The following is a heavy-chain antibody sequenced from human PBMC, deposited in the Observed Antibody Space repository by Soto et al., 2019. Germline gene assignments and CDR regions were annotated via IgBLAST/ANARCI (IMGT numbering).Heavy chain of an antibody. CDR3: ATYTAGGYLAFGDY. CDR1: GLTFISYA. J-gene: IGHJ4*02. Sequence: EVQLLESGGGMVQPGGSLRLSCAASGLTFISYAMSWVRQAPGKGLEWVSGVSGSCTYTYHADSVKCRFTNSRDNSKNMLYLQMSSLRAEDSAVYYCATYTAGGYLAFGDYWGQGTLVTVSS. CDR2: VSGSCTYT. V-gene: IGHV3-23*01. D-gene: IGHD5-12*01.